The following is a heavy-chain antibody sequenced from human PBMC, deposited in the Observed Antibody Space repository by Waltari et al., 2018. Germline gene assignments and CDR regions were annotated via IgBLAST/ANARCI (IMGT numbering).Heavy chain of an antibody. Sequence: QVQLVQSGAEVKKPGASVKVSCKASGYTFTGYYMHWVRQAPGQGRWWMGGINPNMGCTTYAKKFQGSVTMTRDTSISTAYMVLSRLRSDETAVYYCAREEGIVATIDYWGQGTLVTVSS. CDR3: AREEGIVATIDY. V-gene: IGHV1-2*02. CDR1: GYTFTGYY. J-gene: IGHJ4*02. D-gene: IGHD5-12*01. CDR2: INPNMGCT.